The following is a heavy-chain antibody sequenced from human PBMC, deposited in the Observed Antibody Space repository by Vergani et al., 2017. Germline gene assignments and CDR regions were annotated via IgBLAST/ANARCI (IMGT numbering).Heavy chain of an antibody. CDR2: IIPIFGTA. D-gene: IGHD2-2*01. CDR3: ARFACRSNSGDRDDYYGMDG. V-gene: IGHV1-69*18. J-gene: IGHJ6*04. Sequence: QVQLVQSGAEVKKPGSSVRVSCKASGGTFSSYAISWVRQAPGQGLEWMGRIIPIFGTANYAQKFQGRVTITADESTSTAYMQLSSLRSEEPAVYYCARFACRSNSGDRDDYYGMDGGGEGTTVTVSA. CDR1: GGTFSSYA.